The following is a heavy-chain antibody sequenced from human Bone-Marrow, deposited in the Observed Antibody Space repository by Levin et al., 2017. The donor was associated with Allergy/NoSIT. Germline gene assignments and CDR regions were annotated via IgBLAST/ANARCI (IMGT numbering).Heavy chain of an antibody. J-gene: IGHJ5*02. CDR2: IDNSGRT. V-gene: IGHV4-31*03. D-gene: IGHD2-2*01. CDR1: GGSISSGGYF. CDR3: ARIREGLIPAVHGPRDNWFDP. Sequence: NPSETLSLTCSVSGGSISSGGYFWSWIRQHPGKGLEWIGCIDNSGRTFYTPSLRRRAGISVDTSKNQFFLSLRSVTAADTALYFCARIREGLIPAVHGPRDNWFDPWGLGTLVTVSS.